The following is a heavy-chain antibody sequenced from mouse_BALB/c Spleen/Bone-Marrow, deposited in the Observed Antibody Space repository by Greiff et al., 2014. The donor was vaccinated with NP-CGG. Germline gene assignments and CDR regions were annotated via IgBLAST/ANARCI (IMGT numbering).Heavy chain of an antibody. J-gene: IGHJ4*01. CDR2: ISTHSGNT. V-gene: IGHV1-67*01. CDR1: GYTFTDYA. D-gene: IGHD1-1*01. Sequence: VHLVESGPELVRPGVSVKISCKGSGYTFTDYAMHWVKQSHAKSLEWIGVISTHSGNTDYNQKFKGKATMTVDKSSSTAYMELARLTSEDSAIYCCARSYYGSSYPMDVWGQGTSVTVSS. CDR3: ARSYYGSSYPMDV.